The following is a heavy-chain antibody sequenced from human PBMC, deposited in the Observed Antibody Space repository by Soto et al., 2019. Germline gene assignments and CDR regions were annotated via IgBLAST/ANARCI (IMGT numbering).Heavy chain of an antibody. V-gene: IGHV1-18*01. CDR3: ARVRYYYGSGPMDV. Sequence: ASVKDSCKASGYTFTKYGISWVRQAPGQGLEWMGWISAYNGNTNYAQKIQGRVTMTTDTSTSTAYMELRSLRSDDTAVYYCARVRYYYGSGPMDVWGQGTTVTVSS. J-gene: IGHJ6*02. CDR1: GYTFTKYG. D-gene: IGHD3-10*01. CDR2: ISAYNGNT.